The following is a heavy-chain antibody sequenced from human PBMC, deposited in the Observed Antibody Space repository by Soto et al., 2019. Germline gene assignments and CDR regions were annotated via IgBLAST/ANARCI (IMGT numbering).Heavy chain of an antibody. J-gene: IGHJ2*01. V-gene: IGHV1-69*02. D-gene: IGHD2-15*01. CDR1: GGTFSSYT. CDR3: AGDIVVVVSARRWYFDL. Sequence: QVQLVQSGAEVKKPGSSVKVSCKASGGTFSSYTISWVRQAPGQGLEWMGRIIPILGIANYAQKFQGRVTSNADNSTSTAYRELSGLRAEDTAVYYCAGDIVVVVSARRWYFDLWGRGPLVTVSS. CDR2: IIPILGIA.